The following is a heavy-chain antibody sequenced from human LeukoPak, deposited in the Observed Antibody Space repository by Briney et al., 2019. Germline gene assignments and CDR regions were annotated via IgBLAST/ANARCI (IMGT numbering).Heavy chain of an antibody. CDR3: AKSNQLTLDPRDWIDP. D-gene: IGHD2-2*01. CDR2: MRWNSGSI. Sequence: SLRLSCGASGFPFEEYAMLWVREARGGGVVWVSGMRWNSGSIGYADSVQGRFTISRDNAKTSLYPQMNSLRADDTALYYCAKSNQLTLDPRDWIDPWGQGTLVTVSS. CDR1: GFPFEEYA. V-gene: IGHV3-9*01. J-gene: IGHJ5*02.